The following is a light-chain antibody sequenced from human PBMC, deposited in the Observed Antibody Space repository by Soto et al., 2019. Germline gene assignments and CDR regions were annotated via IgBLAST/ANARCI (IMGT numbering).Light chain of an antibody. V-gene: IGKV3-20*01. Sequence: EMVLTQSPGTLSLSPGERATLSCRASQSVSSRHLAWYQQKPGQAPRLLISGASTTATGIPDRFSGSGSGIDFTLTISRLEPEEFAVYCCQQYGNSRWTFGQGTKVEIK. CDR1: QSVSSRH. J-gene: IGKJ1*01. CDR3: QQYGNSRWT. CDR2: GAS.